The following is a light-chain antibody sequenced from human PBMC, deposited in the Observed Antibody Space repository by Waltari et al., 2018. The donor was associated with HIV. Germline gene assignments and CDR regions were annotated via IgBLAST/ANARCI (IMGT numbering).Light chain of an antibody. J-gene: IGLJ2*01. Sequence: QSVLTQPPSASGTPGQRVTISCSGGSSNIGSNSIHWYQQLPGTAPRLLLYSTNQRPSRVPDRFSGSKSGTSASLAISGLQSEDEADYYRATWDDTLNGVIFGGGTKLTVL. CDR2: STN. V-gene: IGLV1-44*01. CDR3: ATWDDTLNGVI. CDR1: SSNIGSNS.